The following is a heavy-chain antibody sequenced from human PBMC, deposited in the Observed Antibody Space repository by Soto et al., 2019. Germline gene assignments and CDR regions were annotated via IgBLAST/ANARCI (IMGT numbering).Heavy chain of an antibody. CDR1: GFTFSSYA. J-gene: IGHJ4*02. CDR2: ISYDGSNK. Sequence: QVQLVESGGGVVQPGRSLRLSCAASGFTFSSYAMHWVRQAPGKGLEWVAVISYDGSNKYYADSVKGRFTISRDNSKNTLYLQMNSLRAEDTAVYYCARDLSDILTGYYDRTTGLLSHWGQGTLVTVSS. D-gene: IGHD3-9*01. CDR3: ARDLSDILTGYYDRTTGLLSH. V-gene: IGHV3-30-3*01.